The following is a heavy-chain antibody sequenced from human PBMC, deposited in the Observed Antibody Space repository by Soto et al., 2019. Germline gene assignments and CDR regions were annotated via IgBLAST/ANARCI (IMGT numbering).Heavy chain of an antibody. Sequence: VASVKVSCKASGYTFTSYYMHWVRQAPGQGLEWMGIINPSGGSTSYAQKFQGRVTMTRDTSTSTVYMELSSLGSEDTAVYYCARYSGSYGMDVWGQGTTVTVSS. V-gene: IGHV1-46*01. CDR1: GYTFTSYY. J-gene: IGHJ6*02. CDR3: ARYSGSYGMDV. D-gene: IGHD1-26*01. CDR2: INPSGGST.